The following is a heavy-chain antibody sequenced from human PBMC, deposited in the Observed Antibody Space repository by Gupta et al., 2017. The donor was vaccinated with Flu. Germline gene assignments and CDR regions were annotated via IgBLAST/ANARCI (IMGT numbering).Heavy chain of an antibody. CDR1: GYTLSDLC. Sequence: QVHLVQAGAEVKKPGASVKVSCKVFGYTLSDLCMHWVRQDTGTGLERMGGFDPKKGETLYAQKFQGRITMTEETSTDTAYMKLSSLTSDDRAGYHRASTYTGYDINPDDFWGQGTTVIVAS. CDR3: ASTYTGYDINPDDF. J-gene: IGHJ4*02. D-gene: IGHD5-12*01. V-gene: IGHV1-24*01. CDR2: FDPKKGET.